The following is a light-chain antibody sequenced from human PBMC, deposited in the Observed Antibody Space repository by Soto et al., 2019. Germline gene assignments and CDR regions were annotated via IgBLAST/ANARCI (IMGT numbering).Light chain of an antibody. Sequence: EILLTQSPATLSLSPGERATLSCRASQSISPYLAWYQQRPGQAPRLLIYDAFNRATGIPARFSGTGSGANFTLTISSLEPEDFAIYYCQQRADWPWTLGQGTKVDIK. CDR3: QQRADWPWT. CDR1: QSISPY. V-gene: IGKV3-11*01. CDR2: DAF. J-gene: IGKJ1*01.